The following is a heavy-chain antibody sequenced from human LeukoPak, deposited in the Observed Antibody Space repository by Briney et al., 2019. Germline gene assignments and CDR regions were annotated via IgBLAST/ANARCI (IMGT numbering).Heavy chain of an antibody. J-gene: IGHJ5*02. Sequence: PGGSLRLSCAASGFTFSRFAMGWVRQAPGKGLEWVSTVTGGSDATYYADSVKGRYSISRDNSKNTLSLQMNSLRAEDTAVYYCVKEDSDPATVINWFDPWGQGTLVIVSS. D-gene: IGHD1-26*01. CDR2: VTGGSDAT. CDR1: GFTFSRFA. V-gene: IGHV3-23*01. CDR3: VKEDSDPATVINWFDP.